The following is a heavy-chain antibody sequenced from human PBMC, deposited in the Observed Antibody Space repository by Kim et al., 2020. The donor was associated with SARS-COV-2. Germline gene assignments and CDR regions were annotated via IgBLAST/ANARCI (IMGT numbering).Heavy chain of an antibody. CDR3: ARTSAKIVEGWFDP. J-gene: IGHJ5*02. CDR1: GDSVRSGDYY. D-gene: IGHD3-22*01. CDR2: IYHNGGT. Sequence: SETLSLTCTVSGDSVRSGDYYCSWIRQSPGKGLEWIGYIYHNGGTYYHPSLKSRVTITENTSKNHFSLEVRSATAADTAVYYCARTSAKIVEGWFDPWGQGSVVTVSS. V-gene: IGHV4-30-4*01.